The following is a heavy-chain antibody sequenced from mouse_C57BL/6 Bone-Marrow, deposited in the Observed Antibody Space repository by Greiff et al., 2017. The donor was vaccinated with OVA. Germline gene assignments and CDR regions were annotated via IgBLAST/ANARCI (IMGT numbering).Heavy chain of an antibody. V-gene: IGHV1-82*01. CDR1: GYAFSSSW. D-gene: IGHD2-2*01. CDR2: IYPGDGDT. Sequence: VQRVASGPELVKPGASVKISCKASGYAFSSSWMNWVKQRPGKGLEWIGRIYPGDGDTNYNGKFKGKATLTADKSSSTAYMQLSSLTSEDSAVYFCAWLPYYAMDYWGQGTSVTVSS. CDR3: AWLPYYAMDY. J-gene: IGHJ4*01.